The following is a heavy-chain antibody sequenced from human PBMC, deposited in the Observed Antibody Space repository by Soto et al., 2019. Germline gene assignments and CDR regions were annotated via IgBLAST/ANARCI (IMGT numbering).Heavy chain of an antibody. CDR3: ARGQVVAAQL. V-gene: IGHV4-30-2*01. CDR1: GGSISSGGYS. Sequence: SETLSLTCAVSGGSISSGGYSWSWIRQPPGKGLEWIGYIYHSGSTYYNPSLKSRVTISVDRSKNQFSLKLSSVTAADTAVYYCARGQVVAAQLWGQGTLVTVSS. J-gene: IGHJ4*01. CDR2: IYHSGST. D-gene: IGHD2-15*01.